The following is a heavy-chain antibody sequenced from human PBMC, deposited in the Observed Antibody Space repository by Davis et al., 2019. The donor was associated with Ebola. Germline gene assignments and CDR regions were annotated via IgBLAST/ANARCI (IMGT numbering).Heavy chain of an antibody. CDR2: IIPIFGTA. CDR1: GYTFTGYY. V-gene: IGHV1-69*13. D-gene: IGHD2-15*01. CDR3: ARGAGCSGGSCYKEGGYYYYYGMDV. Sequence: SVKVSCKASGYTFTGYYMHWVRQAPGQGLEWMGGIIPIFGTANYAQKFQGRVTITADESTSTAYMELSSLRSEDTAVYYCARGAGCSGGSCYKEGGYYYYYGMDVWGQGTTVTVSS. J-gene: IGHJ6*02.